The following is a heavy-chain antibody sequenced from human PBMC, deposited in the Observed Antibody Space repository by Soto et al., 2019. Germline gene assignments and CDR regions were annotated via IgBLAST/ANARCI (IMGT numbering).Heavy chain of an antibody. V-gene: IGHV3-7*01. D-gene: IGHD6-13*01. CDR2: LDQGGGEK. Sequence: GGSLRLSCAASEFSFSDDWMAWVRQAPGKGLEWVANLDQGGGEKHYVDSVKGRFTISRDNAKNSLYLQMNSLRAEDTAVYYRARDLGSSWFGYFDYWGQGTLVTVSS. CDR3: ARDLGSSWFGYFDY. CDR1: EFSFSDDW. J-gene: IGHJ4*02.